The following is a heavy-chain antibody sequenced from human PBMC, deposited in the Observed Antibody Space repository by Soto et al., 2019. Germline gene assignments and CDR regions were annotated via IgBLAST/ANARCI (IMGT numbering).Heavy chain of an antibody. Sequence: LRLSCVASGFTFRSYGMHWVRQASGKGLEWVAVISCGGGNKYYADSVKGRFTISRDNSKNTLYLQMNSLRAEDTAVYYCARGPSSLTRFDYWGQGTLVTVSS. CDR1: GFTFRSYG. V-gene: IGHV3-30*03. CDR3: ARGPSSLTRFDY. CDR2: ISCGGGNK. J-gene: IGHJ4*02. D-gene: IGHD2-2*01.